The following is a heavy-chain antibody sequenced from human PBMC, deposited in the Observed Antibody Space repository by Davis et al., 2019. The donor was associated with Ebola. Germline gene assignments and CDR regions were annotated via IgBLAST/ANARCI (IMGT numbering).Heavy chain of an antibody. J-gene: IGHJ4*02. D-gene: IGHD2-15*01. V-gene: IGHV5-51*01. CDR1: GYSFTSYW. Sequence: GESLKISCKGSGYSFTSYWIAWVRQMPGKGLECMGIIYPGDSDTRYSPSFEGQVTISVDRSITTAHLQWSSLRASDTAIYYCARQESLYGSADYWGQGTLVTVSS. CDR2: IYPGDSDT. CDR3: ARQESLYGSADY.